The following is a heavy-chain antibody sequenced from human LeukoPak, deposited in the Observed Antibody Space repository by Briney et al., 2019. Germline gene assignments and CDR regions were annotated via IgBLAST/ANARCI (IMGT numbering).Heavy chain of an antibody. D-gene: IGHD1-1*01. CDR2: ISSSSSYI. J-gene: IGHJ5*02. V-gene: IGHV3-21*06. CDR3: ASAKVQLGDRAYNWFDP. Sequence: KTGGSLRLSCAASGFTFSSYSMNWVRQAPGKGLEWVSSISSSSSYIYYADSVKGRFTISRDNAKNSLYLQMNSLRPEDTAIYYCASAKVQLGDRAYNWFDPWGQGTLATVSS. CDR1: GFTFSSYS.